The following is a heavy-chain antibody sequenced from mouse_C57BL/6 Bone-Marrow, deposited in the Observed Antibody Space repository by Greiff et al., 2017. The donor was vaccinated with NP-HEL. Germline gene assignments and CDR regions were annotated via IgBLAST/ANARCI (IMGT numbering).Heavy chain of an antibody. J-gene: IGHJ4*01. V-gene: IGHV5-4*01. Sequence: EVNVVESGGGLVKPGGSLKLSCAASGFTFSSYAMSWVRQTPEKRLEWVATISDGGSYTYYPDNVKGRFTISRDNAKNNLYLQMSHLKSEDTAMYYCARDGGYFYAMDYWGQGTSVTVSS. CDR2: ISDGGSYT. D-gene: IGHD2-3*01. CDR1: GFTFSSYA. CDR3: ARDGGYFYAMDY.